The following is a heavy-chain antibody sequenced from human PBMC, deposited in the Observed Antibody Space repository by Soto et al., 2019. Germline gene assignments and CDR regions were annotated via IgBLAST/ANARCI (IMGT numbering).Heavy chain of an antibody. D-gene: IGHD3-9*01. CDR2: IIPIFGTA. J-gene: IGHJ6*02. Sequence: ASVKVSCKASGGTFSSYAISWVRQAPGQGLEWMGGIIPIFGTANYTQKFQGRVTITADESTSTAYMELSSLRSEDTAVYYCARVYYDILTCPIASYYCYGMYVWGQGTTVTVSS. CDR3: ARVYYDILTCPIASYYCYGMYV. CDR1: GGTFSSYA. V-gene: IGHV1-69*13.